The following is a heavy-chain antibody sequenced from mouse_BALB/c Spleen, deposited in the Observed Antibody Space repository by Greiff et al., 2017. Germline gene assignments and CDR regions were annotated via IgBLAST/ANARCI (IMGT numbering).Heavy chain of an antibody. Sequence: VQLQQSGAELVRPGTSVKISCKASGYTFTNYWLGWVKQRPGHGLEWIGDIYPGGGYTNYNEKFKGKATLTADTSSSTAYMQLSSLTSEDSAVYFCARGDYGNYFDYWGQGTTLTVSS. D-gene: IGHD2-1*01. V-gene: IGHV1-63*02. CDR3: ARGDYGNYFDY. J-gene: IGHJ2*01. CDR1: GYTFTNYW. CDR2: IYPGGGYT.